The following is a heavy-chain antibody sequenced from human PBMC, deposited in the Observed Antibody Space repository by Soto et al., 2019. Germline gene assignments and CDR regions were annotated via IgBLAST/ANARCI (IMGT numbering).Heavy chain of an antibody. D-gene: IGHD4-17*01. V-gene: IGHV4-59*08. CDR1: GGSISSYY. Sequence: SETLSLTCTVSGGSISSYYWSWIRQPPGKGLEWIGYIYYSGSTNYNPSLKSRVTISVDTSKNQFSLKLSSVTAADTAVYYCARSALLTVTNFDHWGQGTLVTVSS. J-gene: IGHJ4*02. CDR3: ARSALLTVTNFDH. CDR2: IYYSGST.